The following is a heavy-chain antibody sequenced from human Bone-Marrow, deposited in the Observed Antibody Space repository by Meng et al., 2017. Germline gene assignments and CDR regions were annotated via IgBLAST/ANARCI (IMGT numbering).Heavy chain of an antibody. Sequence: GESLKISCSPSGFTFRDYALSWFRQAPGKGLEWVAFIRNQAYGGAAEYAASVNGRFTISRDDSTNVAYLQMNSLKAEDTGVYYCGAYSYSADGLDVWGQGTTVTVSS. J-gene: IGHJ6*02. V-gene: IGHV3-49*03. CDR1: GFTFRDYA. CDR2: IRNQAYGGAA. D-gene: IGHD3-16*01. CDR3: GAYSYSADGLDV.